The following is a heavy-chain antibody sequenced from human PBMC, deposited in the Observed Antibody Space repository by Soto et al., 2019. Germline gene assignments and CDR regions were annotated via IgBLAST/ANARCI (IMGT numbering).Heavy chain of an antibody. D-gene: IGHD3-10*01. CDR2: VNPNNGDT. CDR1: GYTFSNYD. J-gene: IGHJ4*02. CDR3: ANVSRKGSAIDFDY. V-gene: IGHV1-8*01. Sequence: QVQLVQSGAELKKPGASVKVSCKASGYTFSNYDMNWVRQATGQGPEWIGWVNPNNGDTGYAQKFQGRVTLTTDISAATAYKELTSLRAEYTAIYYCANVSRKGSAIDFDYCGQGTLITVSS.